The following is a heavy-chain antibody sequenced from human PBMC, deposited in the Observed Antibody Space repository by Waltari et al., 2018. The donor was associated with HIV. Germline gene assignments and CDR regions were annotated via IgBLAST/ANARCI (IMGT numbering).Heavy chain of an antibody. J-gene: IGHJ4*02. CDR2: IFTSGDST. V-gene: IGHV1-46*01. Sequence: QVQLVQSGAEVKRPGASVTVSCNTSGYTFTPCYIHWVRQAPGQGLEWMGIIFTSGDSTRYAQKFQGRVTMTKDTSTSTVYMELSSLRSEDTAIYYCVRGGWSAYDPLDYWGQGTLVTVSS. D-gene: IGHD5-12*01. CDR3: VRGGWSAYDPLDY. CDR1: GYTFTPCY.